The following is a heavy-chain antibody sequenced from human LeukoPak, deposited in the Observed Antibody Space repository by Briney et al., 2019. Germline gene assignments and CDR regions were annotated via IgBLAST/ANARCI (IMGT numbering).Heavy chain of an antibody. CDR3: ARDRPRAYYRGWFDP. D-gene: IGHD3-10*01. J-gene: IGHJ5*02. V-gene: IGHV1-46*01. CDR2: INPSGGST. Sequence: EASVKVSCKASGYTFTSYYMHWVRQAPGQGLEWMGIINPSGGSTSYAQKFQGRVTMTRDMSTSTVYMELSSLRSEDTAVYYCARDRPRAYYRGWFDPWGQGTLVTVSS. CDR1: GYTFTSYY.